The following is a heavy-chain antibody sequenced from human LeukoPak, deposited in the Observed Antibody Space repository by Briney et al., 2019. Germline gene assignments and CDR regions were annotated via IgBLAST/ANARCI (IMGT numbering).Heavy chain of an antibody. CDR1: APSISNDY. Sequence: WETLSLTCTLSAPSISNDYRSSIPPPPRRGLEWIGYIYYSGSTNYYPSLTSRVTISVDTSKNQFSLKLSSVTAADTAVHYCARGEFRFLEWPSPHDYYYYMYVWGKGTTVTVSS. CDR3: ARGEFRFLEWPSPHDYYYYMYV. CDR2: IYYSGST. V-gene: IGHV4-59*01. D-gene: IGHD3-3*01. J-gene: IGHJ6*03.